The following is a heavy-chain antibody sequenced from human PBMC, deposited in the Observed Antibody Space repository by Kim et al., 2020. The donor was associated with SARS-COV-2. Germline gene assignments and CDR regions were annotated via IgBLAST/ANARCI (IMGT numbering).Heavy chain of an antibody. J-gene: IGHJ4*02. D-gene: IGHD3-16*01. V-gene: IGHV3-11*01. Sequence: GGSLRLSCAVSGFTFSDHYRRWIRQAPGKGLEWVSYISSSGNTIYYADSVRGRFTISRDNAKNSLYLQMNSLRAEDTAVYYCQGGLVRYWGQGILVTVSS. CDR2: ISSSGNTI. CDR3: QGGLVRY. CDR1: GFTFSDHY.